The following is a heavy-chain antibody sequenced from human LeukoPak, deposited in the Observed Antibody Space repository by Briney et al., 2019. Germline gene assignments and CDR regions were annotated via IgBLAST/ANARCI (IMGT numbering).Heavy chain of an antibody. J-gene: IGHJ4*02. CDR2: IKEDGSDK. CDR1: GFTFSRSW. D-gene: IGHD3-3*02. CDR3: AALAFDS. V-gene: IGHV3-7*01. Sequence: GGSLRLSCTASGFTFSRSWMHWVRQAPGKGLEWVADIKEDGSDKYYGDSVKGRFTISRDNAKNSVYLQMNSLSPEDTAIYFCAALAFDSWGRGTLVTVSS.